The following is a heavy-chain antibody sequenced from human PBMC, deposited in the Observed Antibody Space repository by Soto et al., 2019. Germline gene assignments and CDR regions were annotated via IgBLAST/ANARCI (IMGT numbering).Heavy chain of an antibody. CDR2: FDPEDGET. V-gene: IGHV1-24*01. J-gene: IGHJ5*02. Sequence: GASVKVSCKVSGYTLTELSMHWVRQAPGKGLEWMGGFDPEDGETIYAQKFQGRVTMTEDTSTDTAYMELSSLRSEDTAVYYCAIDGSGSHPNWFAPWGQGTLVTVSS. D-gene: IGHD1-26*01. CDR1: GYTLTELS. CDR3: AIDGSGSHPNWFAP.